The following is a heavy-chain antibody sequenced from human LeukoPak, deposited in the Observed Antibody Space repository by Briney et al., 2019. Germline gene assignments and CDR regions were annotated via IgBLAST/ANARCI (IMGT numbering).Heavy chain of an antibody. CDR2: ISGSGGST. J-gene: IGHJ4*02. V-gene: IGHV3-23*01. Sequence: GGSLRLSCAASGFTFSSYGMSWVRQAPGKGLEWVSAISGSGGSTYYADSVKGRFTISRDNSKNTLYLQMNSLRAEDTAVYYCAKVSSSWTTPFDYWGQGTLVTVSS. D-gene: IGHD6-13*01. CDR1: GFTFSSYG. CDR3: AKVSSSWTTPFDY.